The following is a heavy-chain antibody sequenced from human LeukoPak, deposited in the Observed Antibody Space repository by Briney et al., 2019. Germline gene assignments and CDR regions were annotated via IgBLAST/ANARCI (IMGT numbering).Heavy chain of an antibody. J-gene: IGHJ4*02. Sequence: PGGPLRLSCAASGFIFSSYAVTWVRQAPGKGLEGVSTISGSGGSTYYADSVKGRFTISRDNSKNTLFLQMNSLRAEDTALYYCAKGGIEVLTAIYYDSWGQGTLVTVSS. CDR2: ISGSGGST. CDR3: AKGGIEVLTAIYYDS. V-gene: IGHV3-23*01. D-gene: IGHD2-21*02. CDR1: GFIFSSYA.